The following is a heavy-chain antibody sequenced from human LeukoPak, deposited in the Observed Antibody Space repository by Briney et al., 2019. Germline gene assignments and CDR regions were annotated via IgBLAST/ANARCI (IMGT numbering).Heavy chain of an antibody. CDR2: IYYSGST. V-gene: IGHV4-39*01. Sequence: SETLSLTCTVSGGSISSYYWGWIRQPPGKGLEWIGSIYYSGSTYYNPSLKSRVTISVDTSKNQFSLKLSSVTAADTAVYYCARHRVTIFGVVLYWFDPWGQGTLVTVSS. CDR1: GGSISSYY. D-gene: IGHD3-3*01. J-gene: IGHJ5*02. CDR3: ARHRVTIFGVVLYWFDP.